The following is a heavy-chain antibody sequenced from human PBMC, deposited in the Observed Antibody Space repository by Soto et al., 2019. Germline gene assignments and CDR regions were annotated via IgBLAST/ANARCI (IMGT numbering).Heavy chain of an antibody. CDR3: AGPRYYDFWSGSPPRYYGMDV. V-gene: IGHV1-3*01. CDR2: INAGNGNT. Sequence: ASVKVSCKASGYTFTSYAMHWVRQAPGQRLEWMGWINAGNGNTKYSQKFQGRVTITRDTSASTAYMELSSLRSEDTAVYYCAGPRYYDFWSGSPPRYYGMDVWGKGTTVTVSS. CDR1: GYTFTSYA. D-gene: IGHD3-3*01. J-gene: IGHJ6*04.